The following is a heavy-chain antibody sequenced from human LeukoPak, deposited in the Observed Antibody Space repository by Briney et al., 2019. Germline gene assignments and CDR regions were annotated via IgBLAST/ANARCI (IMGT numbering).Heavy chain of an antibody. V-gene: IGHV5-51*01. CDR3: ARRVYGSGSFLAGFDP. CDR1: GYSFTSDM. J-gene: IGHJ5*02. D-gene: IGHD3-10*01. Sequence: HGASLKFSCKGSGYSFTSDMIGWVRQMAGEGVEWMGIIYPGDSDTRYSSSIQGQVTISAHKSSSTAYLQWSSLKASDTAMYYCARRVYGSGSFLAGFDPWGQGTLVTVSS. CDR2: IYPGDSDT.